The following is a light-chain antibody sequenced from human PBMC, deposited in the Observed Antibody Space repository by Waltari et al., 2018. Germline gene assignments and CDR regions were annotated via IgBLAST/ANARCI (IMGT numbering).Light chain of an antibody. J-gene: IGKJ2*01. V-gene: IGKV1-33*01. CDR1: QDISKY. CDR3: QQYDDLPPYT. Sequence: IQMTQSPASLSASVGDRVTITCQASQDISKYLNWYQQKAGKAPKLLIYEASTLETGVPSRFSGSGSGTDFTFTISSLQPEDFATYYCQQYDDLPPYTFGQGTKLEI. CDR2: EAS.